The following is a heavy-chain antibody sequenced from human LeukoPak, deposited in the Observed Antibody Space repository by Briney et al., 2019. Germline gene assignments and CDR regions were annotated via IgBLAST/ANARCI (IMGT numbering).Heavy chain of an antibody. V-gene: IGHV1-69*05. CDR2: IIPIFGTA. CDR3: ARDMTYYYDSSGSPSTYFDY. CDR1: GGTFSSYA. J-gene: IGHJ4*02. D-gene: IGHD3-22*01. Sequence: SVKVSCKASGGTFSSYAISWVRQAPGQGLEWMGGIIPIFGTANYALKFQGRVTMTRDTSTSTVYMELSSLRSEDTAVYYCARDMTYYYDSSGSPSTYFDYWGQGTLVTVSS.